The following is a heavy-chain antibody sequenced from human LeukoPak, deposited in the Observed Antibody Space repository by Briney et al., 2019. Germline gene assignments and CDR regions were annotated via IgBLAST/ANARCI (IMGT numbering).Heavy chain of an antibody. J-gene: IGHJ4*02. Sequence: TSVKVSCKXSGFTFTSSAMQWVRQARGQRLEWIGWIVVGSGNTNYAQKFQERVTITRDMPTSTAYMELSSPRSEDTAVYYCAAGLHGGSYHLDYWGQRTLVTVSS. CDR1: GFTFTSSA. V-gene: IGHV1-58*02. CDR2: IVVGSGNT. CDR3: AAGLHGGSYHLDY. D-gene: IGHD1-26*01.